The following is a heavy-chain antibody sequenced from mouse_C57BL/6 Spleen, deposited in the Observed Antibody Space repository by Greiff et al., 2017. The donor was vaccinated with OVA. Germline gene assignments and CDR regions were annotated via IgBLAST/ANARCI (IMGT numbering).Heavy chain of an antibody. CDR3: TGGSSSYWYFDV. CDR1: GFTFSSYA. D-gene: IGHD1-1*01. J-gene: IGHJ1*03. CDR2: ISSGGDYK. Sequence: EVMLVESGEGLVKPGGSLKLSCAASGFTFSSYAMSWVRQTPEKRLEWVAYISSGGDYKYYANTVKGRITISRDNARNTLYLQMSSLKSEYTAMYYCTGGSSSYWYFDVWGTGTTVTVSS. V-gene: IGHV5-9-1*02.